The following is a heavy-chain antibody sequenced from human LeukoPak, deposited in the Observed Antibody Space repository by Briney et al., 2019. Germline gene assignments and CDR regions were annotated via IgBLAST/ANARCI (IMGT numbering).Heavy chain of an antibody. Sequence: PSETLSLTCTVSGYSISSDYYWSWIRQPPGKGLEWIGYIYYSGSTNYNPSLKSRVTISVDTSKNQFSLKLSSVTAADTAVYYCARAIPGPLIRSYYFDYWGQGTLVTVSS. CDR2: IYYSGST. V-gene: IGHV4-61*01. D-gene: IGHD3-10*01. J-gene: IGHJ4*02. CDR1: GYSISSDYY. CDR3: ARAIPGPLIRSYYFDY.